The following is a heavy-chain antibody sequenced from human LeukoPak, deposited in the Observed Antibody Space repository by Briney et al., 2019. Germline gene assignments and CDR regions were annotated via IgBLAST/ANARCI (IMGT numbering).Heavy chain of an antibody. D-gene: IGHD6-25*01. V-gene: IGHV3-23*01. CDR2: ITDSGGST. CDR3: AKSSTSQRGYYGLDV. Sequence: GGSLRLSGAASGFTFNNYAMSWVRQAPGKGLEWVSFITDSGGSTYYADSVKGRFTISRDSSKNTLSLQMNSLRAEDTGVYYCAKSSTSQRGYYGLDVWGQGTTVTVSS. J-gene: IGHJ6*02. CDR1: GFTFNNYA.